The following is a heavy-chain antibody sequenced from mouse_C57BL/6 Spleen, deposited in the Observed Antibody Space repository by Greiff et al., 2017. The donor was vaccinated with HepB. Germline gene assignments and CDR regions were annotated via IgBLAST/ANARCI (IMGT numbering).Heavy chain of an antibody. CDR3: ARSDFGFTTVVGNAMDY. J-gene: IGHJ4*01. D-gene: IGHD1-1*01. CDR1: GYTFTGYW. Sequence: VKLMESGAELMKPGASVKLSCKATGYTFTGYWLEWVKQRPGHGLEWIGELLPGSGSTNYNEKFKGKATFTADTSSNTAYMQLSSLTTEDSAIYYCARSDFGFTTVVGNAMDYWGQGTSVTVSS. V-gene: IGHV1-9*01. CDR2: LLPGSGST.